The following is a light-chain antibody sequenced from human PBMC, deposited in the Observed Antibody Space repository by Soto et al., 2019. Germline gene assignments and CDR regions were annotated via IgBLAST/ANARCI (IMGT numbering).Light chain of an antibody. CDR3: SSYTKRTSLV. CDR1: SSDVGDFKY. V-gene: IGLV2-14*01. J-gene: IGLJ2*01. CDR2: EVS. Sequence: QSALTQPASVSGSPGQSITISCTGTSSDVGDFKYVSWYQQYPGKAPKLMIYEVSNRPSGVSNRFSGSKSGNTASLTISGLQAEDEADYHSSSYTKRTSLVFGGGTKLTVL.